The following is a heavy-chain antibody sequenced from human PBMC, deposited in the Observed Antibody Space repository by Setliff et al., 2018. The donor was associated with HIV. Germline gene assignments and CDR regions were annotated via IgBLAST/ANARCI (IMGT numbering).Heavy chain of an antibody. CDR2: ISSSTYI. CDR3: AKVRLMFLDDAFDI. D-gene: IGHD5-12*01. CDR1: GFTLSTYG. J-gene: IGHJ3*02. Sequence: GSLIPSCATSGFTLSTYGLHWVRQAPGKGLEWVSSISSSTYINYAHSVKGRFTISRDNSKKTLYLQMNSLGADDRAVYYCAKVRLMFLDDAFDIWGQGTMVTVSS. V-gene: IGHV3-21*01.